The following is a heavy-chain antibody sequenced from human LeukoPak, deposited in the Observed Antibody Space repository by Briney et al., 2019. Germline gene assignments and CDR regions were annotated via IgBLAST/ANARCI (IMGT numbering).Heavy chain of an antibody. D-gene: IGHD5-24*01. CDR1: GGTFSSYA. CDR2: IIPIFGTA. V-gene: IGHV1-69*05. J-gene: IGHJ4*02. Sequence: SSVKVSCKASGGTFSSYAIRWVRQAPGQGLEWMGRIIPIFGTANYAQQFQGRVTITTDESTSTAYMELSSLRSEDTAVYYCARSEMATTSNFDYRGQGTLVTVSS. CDR3: ARSEMATTSNFDY.